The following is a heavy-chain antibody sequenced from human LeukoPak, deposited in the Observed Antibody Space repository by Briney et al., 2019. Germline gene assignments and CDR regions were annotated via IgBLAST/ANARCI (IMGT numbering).Heavy chain of an antibody. CDR1: GGSISSSSYY. CDR2: IYYSGST. CDR3: ARGGDYHLLAPIDY. V-gene: IGHV4-39*07. Sequence: PSETLSLTCTVSGGSISSSSYYWGWIRQPPGKGLEWIGSIYYSGSTYYNPSLKSRVTISVDTSKNQFSLKLSSVTAADTAVYYCARGGDYHLLAPIDYWGQGTLVTVSS. D-gene: IGHD4-17*01. J-gene: IGHJ4*02.